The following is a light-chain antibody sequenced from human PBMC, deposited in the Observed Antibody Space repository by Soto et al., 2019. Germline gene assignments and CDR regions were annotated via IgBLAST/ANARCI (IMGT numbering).Light chain of an antibody. Sequence: EIVLTQSPATLSLSPGEIATLSCRASQSVSSYLAWYQQKPGQAPRLLIYDASNRATGIPARFSGSGSGTDFTLTISSLEPEDFAVYYCQQYGSPPITFGQGTRLEIK. J-gene: IGKJ5*01. CDR2: DAS. CDR1: QSVSSY. V-gene: IGKV3-11*01. CDR3: QQYGSPPIT.